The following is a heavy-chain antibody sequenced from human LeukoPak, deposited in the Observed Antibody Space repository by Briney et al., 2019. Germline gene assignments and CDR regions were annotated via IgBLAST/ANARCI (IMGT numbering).Heavy chain of an antibody. Sequence: ASVKVSCKASGYTFTSYGISWVRQAPGQGLEWMGWISANNGNTNYAQKLQGRVTMTTDTSTSTAYMELRSLRPDDTAVYYCARDRTRGYYNYWGQGTLVTVSS. D-gene: IGHD3-22*01. J-gene: IGHJ4*02. CDR3: ARDRTRGYYNY. V-gene: IGHV1-18*01. CDR2: ISANNGNT. CDR1: GYTFTSYG.